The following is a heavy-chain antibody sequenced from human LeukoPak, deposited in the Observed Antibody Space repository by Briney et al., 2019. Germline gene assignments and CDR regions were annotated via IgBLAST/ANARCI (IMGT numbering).Heavy chain of an antibody. J-gene: IGHJ5*01. CDR2: IYHTGST. D-gene: IGHD3-3*02. CDR1: GASISSDSNY. CDR3: ARDISISWFYS. V-gene: IGHV4-39*07. Sequence: SETLSLTCTVSGASISSDSNYWAWVRQPPGKGLQWIGSIYHTGSTFYNPSLMSRVSISIDSSKNQFSLKLSSVTVADAALYYCARDISISWFYSWGQGTLVSVSS.